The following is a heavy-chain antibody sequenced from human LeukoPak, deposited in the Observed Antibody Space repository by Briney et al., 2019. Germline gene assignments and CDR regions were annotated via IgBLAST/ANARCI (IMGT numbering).Heavy chain of an antibody. V-gene: IGHV5-51*01. Sequence: GESLKISGKGSGYSFTSYWIGWVRQLPGKGLEWRGIIYPGDSDTRYSPPCQGQVTISADKSISTAYLQWSSLTASDTAMYYCARTPQPAGYGSGSYPLAYWGQGTLVTVSS. CDR3: ARTPQPAGYGSGSYPLAY. D-gene: IGHD3-10*01. CDR2: IYPGDSDT. J-gene: IGHJ4*02. CDR1: GYSFTSYW.